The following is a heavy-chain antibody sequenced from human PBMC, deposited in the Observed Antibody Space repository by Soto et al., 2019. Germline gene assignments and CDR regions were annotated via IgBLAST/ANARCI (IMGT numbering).Heavy chain of an antibody. CDR2: VGGSDTDK. CDR3: AKASGSSWPYYFDS. CDR1: GFTFSAYA. Sequence: GGSLRLSCAASGFTFSAYAMSWVRQAPGKGLQWVSGVGGSDTDKHYADSVRGRVTVSRDNSKNTLYLQMSSLRAEDTAVYYCAKASGSSWPYYFDSWGQGTLVTVSS. V-gene: IGHV3-23*05. D-gene: IGHD6-13*01. J-gene: IGHJ4*02.